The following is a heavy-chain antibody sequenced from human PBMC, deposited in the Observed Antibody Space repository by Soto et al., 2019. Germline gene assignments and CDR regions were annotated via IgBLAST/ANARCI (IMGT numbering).Heavy chain of an antibody. CDR3: AKGTTGRTDFDA. J-gene: IGHJ4*02. CDR2: IGGGRQDT. Sequence: EVQLLESGGGLVQPGGSLRLSCTGSGFTFGSYALNWVRQAPGKGLEWVSAIGGGRQDTYYADSVKGRCTISRDDSKNTLYLQINSLRAEDAAVYYCAKGTTGRTDFDAWGQGTLVTVSS. V-gene: IGHV3-23*01. D-gene: IGHD1-1*01. CDR1: GFTFGSYA.